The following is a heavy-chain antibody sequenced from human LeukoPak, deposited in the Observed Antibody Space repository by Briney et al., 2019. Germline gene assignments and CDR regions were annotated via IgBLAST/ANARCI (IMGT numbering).Heavy chain of an antibody. V-gene: IGHV3-30-3*01. CDR1: GFTFSSYA. CDR3: AREGSYYHPPYYYYGMDV. Sequence: GGSLRLSCAASGFTFSSYAMHWVRQAPGQGLEWVAVISYDGSNKYYADSVKGRFTISRDNSKNTLYLQMNSLRAEDTAVYYCAREGSYYHPPYYYYGMDVWGQGTTVTVSS. D-gene: IGHD3-10*01. J-gene: IGHJ6*02. CDR2: ISYDGSNK.